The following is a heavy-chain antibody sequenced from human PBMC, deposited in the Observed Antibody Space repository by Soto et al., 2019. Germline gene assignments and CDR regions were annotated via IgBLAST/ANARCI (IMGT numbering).Heavy chain of an antibody. Sequence: QVQLLQSGPEVKRPGASVKVSCQASGYTFTAYGLNWVRRAQGRGLEWMGRIATHDGSSVSAQRLQDRLTLTRDSFTSMAYMELRGLTSDDTGLYYCARNDGDDSTNFWGQGTLVTVSS. CDR1: GYTFTAYG. D-gene: IGHD3-22*01. CDR3: ARNDGDDSTNF. J-gene: IGHJ4*02. V-gene: IGHV1-18*01. CDR2: IATHDGSS.